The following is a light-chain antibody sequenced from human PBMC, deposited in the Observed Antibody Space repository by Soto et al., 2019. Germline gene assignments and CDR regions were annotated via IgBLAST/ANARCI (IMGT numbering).Light chain of an antibody. CDR2: EVS. CDR1: SSDVGGYDY. J-gene: IGLJ3*02. CDR3: SSYSSSSIWV. Sequence: QSALTQPASVSGSPGQSITLSCTGTSSDVGGYDYVSWYQQHPGKAPKLIISEVSNRPSGVSNRFSGSKSGNTASLTISGLQAEDEADYYCSSYSSSSIWVFGGGPKVTDL. V-gene: IGLV2-14*01.